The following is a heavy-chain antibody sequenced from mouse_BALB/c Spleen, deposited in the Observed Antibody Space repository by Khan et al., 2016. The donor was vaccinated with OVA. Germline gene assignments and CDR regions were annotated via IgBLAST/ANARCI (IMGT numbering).Heavy chain of an antibody. V-gene: IGHV1-4*01. J-gene: IGHJ2*01. Sequence: QVQLQQSGAELVKPGASVKMSCKASGYTFTSYTMHWVKQRPGQCLEWIGYINPSSGYTKYNQKFKDKATLTADKSSSTAYMQLSSLTSEDSAVYYCARKSTRAAYWGQGTTLTVSS. CDR1: GYTFTSYT. CDR2: INPSSGYT. CDR3: ARKSTRAAY. D-gene: IGHD3-1*01.